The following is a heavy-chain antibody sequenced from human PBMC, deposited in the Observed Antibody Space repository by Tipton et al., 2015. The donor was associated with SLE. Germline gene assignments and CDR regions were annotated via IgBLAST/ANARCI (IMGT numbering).Heavy chain of an antibody. CDR3: ARGDSGYSVV. Sequence: VQLVQSGGGVVQPGRSLRLSCAASGFTFSSSWMHWVRQAPGKGLVWVSRIKSDGSYTTYADSVRGRFTISRDNAKSTLYLQMSSLRAEDTAVYYCARGDSGYSVVWGQGTLVTVSS. D-gene: IGHD5-12*01. CDR1: GFTFSSSW. CDR2: IKSDGSYT. V-gene: IGHV3-74*03. J-gene: IGHJ4*02.